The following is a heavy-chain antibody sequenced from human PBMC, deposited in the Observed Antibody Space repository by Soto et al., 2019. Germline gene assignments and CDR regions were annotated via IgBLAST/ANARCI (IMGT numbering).Heavy chain of an antibody. Sequence: GGSLRLSCVASGFTFSDHYIDWVRQAPGKGLEWVGRSRNKVNSYTTEYAASVKGRFTVSRDDSKNSLYLQMNSLKTEDTAVYYCVRCGDIDGPRDMDVWGRGTTVTVSS. V-gene: IGHV3-72*01. D-gene: IGHD5-18*01. CDR2: SRNKVNSYTT. CDR3: VRCGDIDGPRDMDV. J-gene: IGHJ6*03. CDR1: GFTFSDHY.